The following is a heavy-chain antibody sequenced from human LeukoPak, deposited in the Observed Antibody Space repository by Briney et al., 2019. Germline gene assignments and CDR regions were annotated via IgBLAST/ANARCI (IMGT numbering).Heavy chain of an antibody. CDR1: GGSFSGYC. CDR2: INHSGST. V-gene: IGHV4-34*01. J-gene: IGHJ5*02. D-gene: IGHD3-16*01. Sequence: SETLSLTCAVYGGSFSGYCWSWLRQPPGKGLEWIGEINHSGSTNYNPSLKSRVTMSVDTSKNQFSLRLSSVTAADTAVYYCAKTWVQDDTRLGPHRNWFDPWGQGTLVTVSS. CDR3: AKTWVQDDTRLGPHRNWFDP.